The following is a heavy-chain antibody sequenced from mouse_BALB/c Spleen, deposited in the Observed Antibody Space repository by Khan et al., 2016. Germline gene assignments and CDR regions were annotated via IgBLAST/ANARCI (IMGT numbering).Heavy chain of an antibody. V-gene: IGHV3-6*02. D-gene: IGHD2-2*01. J-gene: IGHJ3*01. CDR3: ASDGYDGWFAY. Sequence: EVQLQESGPGLVKPSQSLSLTCSVTGYSITSGYFWNWIRQFPGNKLEWMGYISYAGYTDYNPSLKNRISITRDTSNNPFFLRLNSVTTEDTATXCCASDGYDGWFAYWGQGTLVTVSA. CDR2: ISYAGYT. CDR1: GYSITSGYF.